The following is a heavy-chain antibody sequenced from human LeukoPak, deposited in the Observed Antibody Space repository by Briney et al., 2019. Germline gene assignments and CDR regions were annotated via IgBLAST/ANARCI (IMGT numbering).Heavy chain of an antibody. CDR3: AREWYDSSGYFDY. CDR2: ISYDGSNK. Sequence: GGSLRLSCAASGFTFSSYAMHWVRQAPGKGLEWVAVISYDGSNKYYADSVKGRFTISRDNSKNTLYLQMNSLRAEDTAVYYCAREWYDSSGYFDYWGQGTLVTVS. J-gene: IGHJ4*02. D-gene: IGHD3-22*01. V-gene: IGHV3-30-3*01. CDR1: GFTFSSYA.